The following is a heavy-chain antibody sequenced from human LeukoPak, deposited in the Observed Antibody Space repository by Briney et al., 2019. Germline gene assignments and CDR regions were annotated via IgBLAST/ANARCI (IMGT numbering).Heavy chain of an antibody. J-gene: IGHJ6*03. Sequence: NPSETLSLTCTVSGGSIGSYYWSWIRQPPGKGLEWIGYIYYSGSTNYNPSLKSRVTISVDTSKNQFSLKLSSVTAADTAVYYCARTTVTVYYYYYYYMDVWGKGTTVTISS. CDR3: ARTTVTVYYYYYYYMDV. CDR1: GGSIGSYY. D-gene: IGHD4-17*01. V-gene: IGHV4-59*01. CDR2: IYYSGST.